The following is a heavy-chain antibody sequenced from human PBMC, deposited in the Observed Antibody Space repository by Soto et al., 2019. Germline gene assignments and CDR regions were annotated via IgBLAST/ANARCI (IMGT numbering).Heavy chain of an antibody. CDR1: GFTFSSYW. CDR3: AREGSSSWFDP. D-gene: IGHD6-13*01. CDR2: IKQDGSGK. J-gene: IGHJ5*02. V-gene: IGHV3-7*01. Sequence: GGSLRLSCAASGFTFSSYWMSWVRQAPGKGLEWVANIKQDGSGKNYVDSVKGRFTISRDNAKNSLYLQMNSLRAEDTAVYYCAREGSSSWFDPWGQGTLVTVSS.